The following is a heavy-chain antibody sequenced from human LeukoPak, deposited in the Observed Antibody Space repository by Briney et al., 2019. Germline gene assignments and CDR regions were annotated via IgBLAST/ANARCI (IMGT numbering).Heavy chain of an antibody. CDR1: GFTFSSYS. Sequence: PGGSLRLSCAASGFTFSSYSMNWVRQAPGKGLEWVASISANSVRINYADSVKGRVTISRDNSKHTLSLQMNSLRVEDTAVYYCAKSGGMTADNWFDPWGQGTPVTVSS. CDR3: AKSGGMTADNWFDP. V-gene: IGHV3-23*01. J-gene: IGHJ5*02. CDR2: ISANSVRI. D-gene: IGHD1-26*01.